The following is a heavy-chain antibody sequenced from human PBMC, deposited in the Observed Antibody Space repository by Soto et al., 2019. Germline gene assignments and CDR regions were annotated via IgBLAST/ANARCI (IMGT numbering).Heavy chain of an antibody. D-gene: IGHD4-17*01. J-gene: IGHJ1*01. CDR3: ATVYGDYVLEYFQH. V-gene: IGHV4-4*02. CDR2: IYHSGST. CDR1: SGSISSSNW. Sequence: SETLSLTCAVSSGSISSSNWWSWVRQPPGKGLEWIGEIYHSGSTNYNPSLKSRVTISVDKSKNQFSLKLSSVTAADTAVYYCATVYGDYVLEYFQHWGQGTLVTVSS.